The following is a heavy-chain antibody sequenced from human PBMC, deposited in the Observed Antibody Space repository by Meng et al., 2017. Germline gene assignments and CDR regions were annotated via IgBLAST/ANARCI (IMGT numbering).Heavy chain of an antibody. J-gene: IGHJ4*02. CDR1: GFSLSTGGVG. Sequence: QFTLKEFGPTLVKPTQTLTLTGTFYGFSLSTGGVGVGWIRQPPGKALEWLALIYWDDDTRYSPSLKSRLSITKDTSKNQVFLTMTNMDPVDTATYHCAHRSSAWAFDSWGQGTLVTVSS. D-gene: IGHD7-27*01. CDR2: IYWDDDT. V-gene: IGHV2-5*02. CDR3: AHRSSAWAFDS.